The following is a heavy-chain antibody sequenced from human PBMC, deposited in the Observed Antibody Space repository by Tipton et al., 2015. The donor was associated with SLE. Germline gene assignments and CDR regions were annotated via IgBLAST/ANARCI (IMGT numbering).Heavy chain of an antibody. Sequence: SLRLSCEASGFTFSSYWMHWVRQAPGKGLVWVSRINSDGSNTNYADSVKGRFTISRDNAQNTLYLQMNGLRAEDTAVYYCARETDSIGDYWGQGTLVTVSS. D-gene: IGHD4-11*01. CDR2: INSDGSNT. V-gene: IGHV3-74*01. CDR3: ARETDSIGDY. J-gene: IGHJ4*02. CDR1: GFTFSSYW.